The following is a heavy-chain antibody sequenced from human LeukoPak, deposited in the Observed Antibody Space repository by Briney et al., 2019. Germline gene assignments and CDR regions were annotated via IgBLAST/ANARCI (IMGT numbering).Heavy chain of an antibody. CDR2: INPSGGST. Sequence: ASVKVSCKASGYTFTSYYMHWVRQAPGQGLEWMGIINPSGGSTSYAQKFQGRVTMTRDTSISTAYMELSRLRFDHTDVYDCARAPPYYYGSGTDYWGQATLLTVSS. CDR3: ARAPPYYYGSGTDY. J-gene: IGHJ4*02. CDR1: GYTFTSYY. D-gene: IGHD3-10*01. V-gene: IGHV1-46*01.